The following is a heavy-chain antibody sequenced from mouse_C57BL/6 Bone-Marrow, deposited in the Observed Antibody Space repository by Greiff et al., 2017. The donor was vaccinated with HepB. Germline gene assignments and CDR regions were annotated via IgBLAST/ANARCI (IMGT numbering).Heavy chain of an antibody. CDR2: IYPGDGDT. CDR3: AREGFYYDYDNFDV. D-gene: IGHD2-4*01. J-gene: IGHJ1*03. V-gene: IGHV1-82*01. CDR1: GYAFSSSW. Sequence: QVQLQQSGPELVKPGASVKISCKASGYAFSSSWMNWVKQRPGKGLEWIGRIYPGDGDTNYNGKFKGKATLTADKSSSTAYMQLSSLTSEDSAVYFCAREGFYYDYDNFDVWGTGTTVTVSS.